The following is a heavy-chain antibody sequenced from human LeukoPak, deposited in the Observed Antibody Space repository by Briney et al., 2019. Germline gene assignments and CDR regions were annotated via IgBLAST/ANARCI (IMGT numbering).Heavy chain of an antibody. D-gene: IGHD3-16*02. J-gene: IGHJ4*02. CDR3: AREVWARATIYDYVWGSYRPYYFDY. CDR1: GYTFTSYY. V-gene: IGHV1-46*01. Sequence: ASVKVSCKASGYTFTSYYMHWVRQAPGQGLEWMGIINPSGGSTSYAQKFQGRVTMTRDMSTSTVYMELSSLRSEDTAVYYCAREVWARATIYDYVWGSYRPYYFDYWGQGTLVTVSS. CDR2: INPSGGST.